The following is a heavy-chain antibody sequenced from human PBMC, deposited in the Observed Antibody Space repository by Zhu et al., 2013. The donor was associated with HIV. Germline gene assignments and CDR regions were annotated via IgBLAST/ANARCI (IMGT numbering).Heavy chain of an antibody. CDR2: IIPIFGTA. CDR1: GGTFSSYA. V-gene: IGHV1-69*06. D-gene: IGHD3-3*01. J-gene: IGHJ6*02. Sequence: QVQLVQSGAEVKKPGSSVKVSCKASGGTFSSYAISWVRQAPGQGLEWMGGIIPIFGTANYAQKFQGRVTITADKSTSTAYMELSSLRSEDTAVYYCARGDYDFGSGYHYYYGMDVWGQGTTVTVSS. CDR3: ARGDYDFGSGYHYYYGMDV.